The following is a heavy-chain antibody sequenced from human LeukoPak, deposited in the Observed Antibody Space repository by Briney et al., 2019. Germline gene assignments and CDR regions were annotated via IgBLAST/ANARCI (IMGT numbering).Heavy chain of an antibody. CDR1: GFTFRTYW. CDR3: AKDRCSNGVGCYYYYMDV. J-gene: IGHJ6*03. V-gene: IGHV3-7*01. CDR2: IQQDGSEK. D-gene: IGHD2-8*01. Sequence: GGSLRLSCAASGFTFRTYWMTWVRQAPGKGLEWVANIQQDGSEKNYVDSVKGRFSISRDSSKNILYLQMNSLRAEDTAVYYCAKDRCSNGVGCYYYYMDVWGKGTTVTISS.